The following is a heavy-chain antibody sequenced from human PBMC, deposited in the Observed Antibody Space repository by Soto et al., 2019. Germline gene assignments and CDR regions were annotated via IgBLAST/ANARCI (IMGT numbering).Heavy chain of an antibody. CDR2: IYPGDSDT. D-gene: IGHD1-7*01. CDR3: ARATGTTNYYYYGMDV. V-gene: IGHV5-51*01. Sequence: PGESLKISCKGSGYSFTSYWTGWVRQMPGKGLEWMGIIYPGDSDTRYSPSFQGQVTISADKSISTAYLQWSSLKASDTAMYYCARATGTTNYYYYGMDVWGQGTTVTVSS. CDR1: GYSFTSYW. J-gene: IGHJ6*02.